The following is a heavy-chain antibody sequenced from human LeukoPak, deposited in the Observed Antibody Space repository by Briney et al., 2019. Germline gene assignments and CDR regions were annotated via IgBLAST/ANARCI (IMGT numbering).Heavy chain of an antibody. D-gene: IGHD3-22*01. CDR2: ISYDGSNK. V-gene: IGHV3-30*04. J-gene: IGHJ5*02. CDR3: AKDALPYTMIAPDRSPYNWFDP. CDR1: GFTFSSYA. Sequence: GRSLRLSCAASGFTFSSYAMHWVRQAPGKGLEWVAVISYDGSNKYYADSVKGRFTISRDNSKNTLYLQMNSLRAEDTAVYYCAKDALPYTMIAPDRSPYNWFDPWGQGTLVTVSS.